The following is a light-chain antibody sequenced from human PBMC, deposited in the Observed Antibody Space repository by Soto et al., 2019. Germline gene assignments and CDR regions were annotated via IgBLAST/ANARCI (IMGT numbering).Light chain of an antibody. V-gene: IGKV3-20*01. J-gene: IGKJ2*03. CDR2: GAS. Sequence: EIVLTQSPGTLSLSPGERATLSCRASQSFSSRYLAWYQQKPGQAPRFLIYGASSRATGIPDRFSGSGSWTDFTLTISRVGPDDFAVYYCQQYGSSPPYSFGQGTKLEIK. CDR3: QQYGSSPPYS. CDR1: QSFSSRY.